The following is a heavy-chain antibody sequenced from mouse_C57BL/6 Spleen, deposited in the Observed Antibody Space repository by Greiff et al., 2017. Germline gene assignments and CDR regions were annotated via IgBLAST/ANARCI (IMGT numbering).Heavy chain of an antibody. Sequence: QVQLQQPGAELVKPGASVKLSCKASGYTFTSYWMQWVKQRPGQGLEWIGEIDPSDSYTNYNQKFKGKATLTVDTSSSTAYMQLSSLTSEDSAVYYCASRCYPYWYFDVWGTGTTVTVSS. V-gene: IGHV1-50*01. CDR1: GYTFTSYW. D-gene: IGHD2-12*01. J-gene: IGHJ1*03. CDR2: IDPSDSYT. CDR3: ASRCYPYWYFDV.